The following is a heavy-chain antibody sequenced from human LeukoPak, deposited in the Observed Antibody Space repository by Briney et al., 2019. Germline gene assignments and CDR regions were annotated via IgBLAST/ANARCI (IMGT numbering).Heavy chain of an antibody. CDR3: ARNPYRSGAMDV. CDR2: MTPTSGNT. Sequence: ASVKVSCKASGYTFTTYDINWVRQATGQGLEWMGWMTPTSGNTGYAQKFQGRVTLTRNTSTNTAYMELSSLRSDDTAVYYCARNPYRSGAMDVWGQGTTATVSS. V-gene: IGHV1-8*02. J-gene: IGHJ6*02. D-gene: IGHD3-10*01. CDR1: GYTFTTYD.